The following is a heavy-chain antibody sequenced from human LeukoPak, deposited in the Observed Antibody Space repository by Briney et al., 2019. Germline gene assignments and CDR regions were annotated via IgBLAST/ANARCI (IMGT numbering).Heavy chain of an antibody. J-gene: IGHJ4*02. CDR1: GFTFSNYW. V-gene: IGHV3-7*03. CDR3: ARERDGRYFDY. CDR2: INQGENEK. Sequence: KTGGSLKLSCAASGFTFSNYWMTWVRQAPGKGLEGVANINQGENEKYYVDSVRGRFTISRDNTNSSVNLQMNSLRAEDTAVYYCARERDGRYFDYWGQGILVTVSS.